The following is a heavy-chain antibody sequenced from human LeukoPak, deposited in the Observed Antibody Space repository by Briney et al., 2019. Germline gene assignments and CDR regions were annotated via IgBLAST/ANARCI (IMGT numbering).Heavy chain of an antibody. V-gene: IGHV1-69*04. J-gene: IGHJ6*02. Sequence: SVKVSCKASGGTFSSYAISWVRQAPGQGLEWMGRIIPVLGIANYAQKFQGRVTITADKSTSTAYMELSSLRSEDTAVYYCAREDIVATISYYYGMDVWGQGTTVTVSS. CDR3: AREDIVATISYYYGMDV. CDR1: GGTFSSYA. CDR2: IIPVLGIA. D-gene: IGHD5-12*01.